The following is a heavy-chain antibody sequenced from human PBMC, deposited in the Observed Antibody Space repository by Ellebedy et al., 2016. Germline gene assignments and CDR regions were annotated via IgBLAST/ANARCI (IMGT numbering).Heavy chain of an antibody. CDR3: ARHRNGEWYFDD. J-gene: IGHJ4*02. D-gene: IGHD1-14*01. Sequence: SETLSLTCTVSGGSISGSYWSWIRQSPGKGLEWIGYLHIDGRTDFNPSLKSRVTISVDTSKNQFSLKVSSVTAAETAIYYCARHRNGEWYFDDWGQGILVTVSS. V-gene: IGHV4-59*08. CDR2: LHIDGRT. CDR1: GGSISGSY.